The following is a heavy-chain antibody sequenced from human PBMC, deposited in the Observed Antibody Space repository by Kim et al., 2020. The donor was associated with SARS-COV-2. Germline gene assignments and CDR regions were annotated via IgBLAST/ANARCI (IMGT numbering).Heavy chain of an antibody. J-gene: IGHJ5*02. V-gene: IGHV3-53*04. CDR2: IYSGGST. Sequence: GGSLRLSCAASGFTVSSNYMSWVRQAPGKGLEWVSVIYSGGSTYYADSVKGRFTISRHNSKNTLYLQMNSLRAEDTAVYYCARSPCSGGSCYRNNWFDPWGQGTLVTVSS. CDR3: ARSPCSGGSCYRNNWFDP. CDR1: GFTVSSNY. D-gene: IGHD2-15*01.